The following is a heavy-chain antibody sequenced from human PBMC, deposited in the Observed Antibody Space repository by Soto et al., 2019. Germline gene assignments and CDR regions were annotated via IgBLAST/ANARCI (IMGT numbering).Heavy chain of an antibody. CDR1: GGSISSAAYC. CDR3: ARGPSGDKVDY. CDR2: IYDGGTT. V-gene: IGHV4-30-4*01. J-gene: IGHJ4*02. Sequence: QVQLQESGPRLVSPSQTLSLTCTVSGGSISSAAYCWSWIRQSPDKGLEWIGHIYDGGTTYSSPSLKGRVTTSADTSETQFSLKLNSVSAADTAVYYCARGPSGDKVDYWGQGIQVIVSS. D-gene: IGHD7-27*01.